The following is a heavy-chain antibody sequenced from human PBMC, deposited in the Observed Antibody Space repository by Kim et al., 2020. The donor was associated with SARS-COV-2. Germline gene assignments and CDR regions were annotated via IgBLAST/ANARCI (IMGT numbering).Heavy chain of an antibody. CDR1: GFTFSSYG. CDR2: ISYDGSNQ. J-gene: IGHJ6*02. CDR3: ARAYSSGWTNTNYYYYGMDV. D-gene: IGHD6-19*01. Sequence: GGSLRLSCAASGFTFSSYGMHWVRQAPGKGLEWVAVISYDGSNQYYADSVKGRFTISRDNSKNTLYLQMNSLRAEDTAVYYCARAYSSGWTNTNYYYYGMDVWGQGTTVTVSS. V-gene: IGHV3-33*05.